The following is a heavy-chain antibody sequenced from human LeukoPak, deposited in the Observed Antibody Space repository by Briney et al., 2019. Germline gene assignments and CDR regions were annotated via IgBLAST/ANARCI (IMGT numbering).Heavy chain of an antibody. Sequence: AETLSLTCTVSGGSISSYYWSWIRQPPGKGLEWIGYIYYSGSTNYNPSLKSRVTISVDTSKNQFSLKLGSVTAADTAVYYCARDRVSYGVDYWGQGTLVTVSS. CDR3: ARDRVSYGVDY. CDR1: GGSISSYY. D-gene: IGHD4-17*01. V-gene: IGHV4-59*01. CDR2: IYYSGST. J-gene: IGHJ4*02.